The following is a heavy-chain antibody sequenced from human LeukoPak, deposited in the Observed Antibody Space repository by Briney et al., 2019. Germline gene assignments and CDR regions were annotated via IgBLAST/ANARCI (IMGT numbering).Heavy chain of an antibody. J-gene: IGHJ4*02. CDR2: IYTSGST. CDR3: ARTRYYDIFD. V-gene: IGHV4-61*02. Sequence: SQTLSLTCTVSGGSISSGSYYWSWIRQPAGKGLEWIGRIYTSGSTNYNPSLKSRVTISVDTSKNQFSLKLSSVTAADTAVYYCARTRYYDIFDWGQGTLVTVSS. D-gene: IGHD3-9*01. CDR1: GGSISSGSYY.